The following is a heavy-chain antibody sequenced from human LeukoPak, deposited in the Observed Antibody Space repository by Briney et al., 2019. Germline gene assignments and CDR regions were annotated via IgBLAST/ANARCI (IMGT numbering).Heavy chain of an antibody. V-gene: IGHV4-31*03. CDR3: ARVSNHYGENDAFDI. J-gene: IGHJ3*02. CDR2: IYYSGST. D-gene: IGHD4-17*01. CDR1: GGSIRSGDYS. Sequence: SQTLSLTCTVSGGSIRSGDYSWNWIRQHPGKGLEWIGYIYYSGSTYYNPSLTSRVTMSVDTSKNQFSLKLSSVTAADTAVYYCARVSNHYGENDAFDIWGQGTMVTVSS.